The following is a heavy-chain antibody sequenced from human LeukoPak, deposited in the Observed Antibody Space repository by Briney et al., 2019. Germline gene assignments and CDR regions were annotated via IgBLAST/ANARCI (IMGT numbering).Heavy chain of an antibody. Sequence: PGGSLRLSCAASGFTFSTYWMSWVRQAPGKGLEWVANIKQDGSEKYYVDSVKGRFTISRDNAKNSLYLQMNSLRAEDTAVYYCARGVVLRYFDWLLSYAFDIWGQGTMVTVSS. V-gene: IGHV3-7*05. J-gene: IGHJ3*02. CDR2: IKQDGSEK. CDR3: ARGVVLRYFDWLLSYAFDI. CDR1: GFTFSTYW. D-gene: IGHD3-9*01.